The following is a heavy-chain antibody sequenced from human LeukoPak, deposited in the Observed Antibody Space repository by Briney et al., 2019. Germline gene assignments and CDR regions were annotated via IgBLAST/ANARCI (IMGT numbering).Heavy chain of an antibody. CDR3: ARAGYSGYDSFLFDP. J-gene: IGHJ5*02. CDR1: GYTFTIYY. D-gene: IGHD5-12*01. Sequence: ASVTVSCKASGYTFTIYYMHWVRQAPGQGLEWMGLINPSGGSTSYTQKFQGRVTMTRDTSTSTVYMELSSLRSGDTAVYYCARAGYSGYDSFLFDPWGQGTLVTVSS. V-gene: IGHV1-46*01. CDR2: INPSGGST.